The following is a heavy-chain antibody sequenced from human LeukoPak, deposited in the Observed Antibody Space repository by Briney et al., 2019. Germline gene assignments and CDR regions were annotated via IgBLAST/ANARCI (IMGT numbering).Heavy chain of an antibody. Sequence: GGSLRLSCAASGFAFSAYAMSWVRQAPGKGLDWVSGTGASGGYTYYADSVKDRFTISRDNSKNTLFLQMNSLRAEDTAVYYCVKRTTASGDTAMLDYWGQGTLVTVCS. CDR1: GFAFSAYA. CDR2: TGASGGYT. D-gene: IGHD5-18*01. J-gene: IGHJ4*02. V-gene: IGHV3-23*01. CDR3: VKRTTASGDTAMLDY.